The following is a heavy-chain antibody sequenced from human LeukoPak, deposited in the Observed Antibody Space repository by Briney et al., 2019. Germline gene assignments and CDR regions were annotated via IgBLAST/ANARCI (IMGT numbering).Heavy chain of an antibody. CDR1: GFTFSDYY. V-gene: IGHV3-66*01. J-gene: IGHJ4*02. D-gene: IGHD1-26*01. CDR2: IYSGGST. CDR3: ARGIVGATTALDY. Sequence: GGSLRLSCAASGFTFSDYYMSWVRQAPGKGLEWVSVIYSGGSTSYADSVKGRFTISRDNSKNTLYLQMNSLRAEDTAVYYCARGIVGATTALDYWGQGTLVTVSS.